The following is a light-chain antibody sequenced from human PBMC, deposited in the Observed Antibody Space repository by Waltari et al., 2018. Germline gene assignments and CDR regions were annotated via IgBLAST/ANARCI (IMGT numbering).Light chain of an antibody. J-gene: IGLJ7*01. CDR2: YNH. CDR1: NIGSKN. V-gene: IGLV3-21*01. Sequence: SFDLTQPPSVSVSLGQTARITCGGDNIGSKNVHWYQQRPPQAPLLVISYNHERPSGIPERFSGSKSGNTATLTINGVGAGVEADYYCQMWDSSTDHVFFGGGTRLTVL. CDR3: QMWDSSTDHVF.